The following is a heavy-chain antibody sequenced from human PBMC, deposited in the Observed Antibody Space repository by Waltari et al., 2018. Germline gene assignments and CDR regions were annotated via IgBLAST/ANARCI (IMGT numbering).Heavy chain of an antibody. J-gene: IGHJ1*01. D-gene: IGHD4-17*01. Sequence: QVQLQESGPGLVKPSQTLSLSGTVAGDSNTSGDYYWSWIRHPPGKGREGIGNFCYTWSTYYDPSLESRVSISVDTSNKQFSLKLRSVTAADTAIYFCARDDYGDYSGRFFQHWGQGALVTVSS. CDR3: ARDDYGDYSGRFFQH. V-gene: IGHV4-30-4*08. CDR2: FCYTWST. CDR1: GDSNTSGDYY.